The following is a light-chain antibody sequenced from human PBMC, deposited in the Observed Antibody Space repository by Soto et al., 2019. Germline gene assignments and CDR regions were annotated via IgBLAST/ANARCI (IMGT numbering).Light chain of an antibody. CDR1: TSNIGSNT. CDR2: SND. V-gene: IGLV1-44*01. CDR3: ATWDVSLSGWV. J-gene: IGLJ3*02. Sequence: QSVLTQPPSASGTPGQRVTISCSGGTSNIGSNTVNWYQQLPGTAPKLLIYSNDQRPSGVPDRFSGSKSGTSASLAISGLQSEDEADYYCATWDVSLSGWVFGGGTKLTVL.